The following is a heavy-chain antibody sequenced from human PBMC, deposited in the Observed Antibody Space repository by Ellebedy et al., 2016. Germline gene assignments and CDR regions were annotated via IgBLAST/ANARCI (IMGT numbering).Heavy chain of an antibody. V-gene: IGHV3-21*06. CDR3: ATDRGEAGLLSFFDY. D-gene: IGHD2/OR15-2a*01. CDR1: GFTFSSRR. Sequence: GGSLRLSCAASGFTFSSRRMNWLRQAPGKGLEWVSSISGNPQFLEYTDSVRGRFTISRDNAKNVLYLQMDSLRAEDTAVYYCATDRGEAGLLSFFDYWGQGTLVTVST. J-gene: IGHJ4*02. CDR2: ISGNPQFL.